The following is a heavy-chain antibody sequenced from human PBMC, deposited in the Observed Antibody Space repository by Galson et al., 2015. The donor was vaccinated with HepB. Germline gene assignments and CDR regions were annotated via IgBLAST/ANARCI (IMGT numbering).Heavy chain of an antibody. J-gene: IGHJ6*02. CDR2: ISGSGGST. CDR3: AKDLWESVLYGLHV. Sequence: SLRLSCAASGFTFSNYALSWVRQPPGKGLEWISAISGSGGSTYYADSVLGRSTISRDNSKSTVYLQMNSLRVEDTAIYYCAKDLWESVLYGLHVWGQGTTVTVSS. D-gene: IGHD3-16*01. V-gene: IGHV3-23*01. CDR1: GFTFSNYA.